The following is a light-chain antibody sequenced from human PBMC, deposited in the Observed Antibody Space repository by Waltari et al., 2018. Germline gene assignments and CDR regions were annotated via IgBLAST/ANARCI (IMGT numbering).Light chain of an antibody. CDR3: QQYYSRRT. CDR1: QSLLYNSNDKNY. J-gene: IGKJ1*01. Sequence: DIVMTQSPDSLAVSLGERATINCKSSQSLLYNSNDKNYLAWYQQKPGQPPKLLIYWASTRHSGVPDRFSGRVSATDFTLTISSLQAEDVAVYYCQQYYSRRTFGQGTKVEIK. V-gene: IGKV4-1*01. CDR2: WAS.